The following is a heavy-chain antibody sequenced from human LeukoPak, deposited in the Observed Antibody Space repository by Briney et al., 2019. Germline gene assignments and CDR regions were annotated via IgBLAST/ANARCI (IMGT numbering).Heavy chain of an antibody. Sequence: ASETLSLTCIVSGGSISSSSYYWGWIRQPPGKGLEWIGSIYYSGSTYYNPSLKSRVTISVDTSKNQFSLKLSSVTAADTAVYYCASKKSKDLWFGTPWFDPWGQGTLVTVSS. J-gene: IGHJ5*02. CDR1: GGSISSSSYY. CDR3: ASKKSKDLWFGTPWFDP. V-gene: IGHV4-39*01. CDR2: IYYSGST. D-gene: IGHD3-10*01.